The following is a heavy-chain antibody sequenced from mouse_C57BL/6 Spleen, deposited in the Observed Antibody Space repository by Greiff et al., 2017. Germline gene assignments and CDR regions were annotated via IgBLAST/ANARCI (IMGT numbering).Heavy chain of an antibody. J-gene: IGHJ4*01. V-gene: IGHV5-17*01. D-gene: IGHD1-1*01. CDR1: GFTFSDYG. Sequence: EVKVVESGGGLVKPGGSLKLSCAASGFTFSDYGMHWVRQAPEKGLEWVAYISSGSSTIYYADTVKGRFTISRDNAKNTLFLQMTSLRAEDTAMYYCARQYYGSSYFYAMDYWGQGTSVTVSS. CDR2: ISSGSSTI. CDR3: ARQYYGSSYFYAMDY.